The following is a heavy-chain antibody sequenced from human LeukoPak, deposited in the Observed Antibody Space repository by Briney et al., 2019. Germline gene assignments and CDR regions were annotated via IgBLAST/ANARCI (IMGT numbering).Heavy chain of an antibody. D-gene: IGHD4-11*01. CDR1: GASMSSDDYY. CDR3: TGVYSSLWYKWFDP. V-gene: IGHV4-61*09. CDR2: IFTSGFT. J-gene: IGHJ5*02. Sequence: SETLSLTCTVSGASMSSDDYYWTWIRQPAGGGLEWIGHIFTSGFTDYNPSLRSRVTISLDTSKNQFSLDLSSVTAADTAVYFCTGVYSSLWYKWFDPWGQGTLVTVSS.